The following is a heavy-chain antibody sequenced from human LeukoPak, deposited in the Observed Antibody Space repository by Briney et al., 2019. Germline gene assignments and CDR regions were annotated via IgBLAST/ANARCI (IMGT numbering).Heavy chain of an antibody. CDR3: ARDAYYSDSSGYYFWTH. Sequence: EGSLRLSCAASGFTFSGYTMNWVRQAPGKGLELVSSSSGSGIYTFYGDSVKGRFTISRDNAKNSLYLQMNSLRAEDTAVYYCARDAYYSDSSGYYFWTHWGQGTLVTVPS. D-gene: IGHD3-22*01. V-gene: IGHV3-21*01. J-gene: IGHJ4*02. CDR1: GFTFSGYT. CDR2: SSGSGIYT.